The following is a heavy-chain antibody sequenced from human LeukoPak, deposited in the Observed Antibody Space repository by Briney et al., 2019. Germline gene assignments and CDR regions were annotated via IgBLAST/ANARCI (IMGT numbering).Heavy chain of an antibody. CDR3: ARDRRYFDTGGLGGPDY. Sequence: GGSLRLSCAASGFTFSNYGIHRVRQAPGKGLEWVSSISSSSSYIYYADSMKGRFTISRDNAKNSLYLQMNNLRAEDTAVYYCARDRRYFDTGGLGGPDYWGQGTLVTVSS. D-gene: IGHD2-8*02. V-gene: IGHV3-21*01. CDR1: GFTFSNYG. CDR2: ISSSSSYI. J-gene: IGHJ4*02.